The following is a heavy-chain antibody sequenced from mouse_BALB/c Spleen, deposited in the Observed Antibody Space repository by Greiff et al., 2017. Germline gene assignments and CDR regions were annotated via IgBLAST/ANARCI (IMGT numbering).Heavy chain of an antibody. CDR2: ISSGGGST. CDR1: GFAFSSYD. J-gene: IGHJ2*01. D-gene: IGHD2-3*01. V-gene: IGHV5-12-1*01. Sequence: EVKLVESGGGLVKPGGSLKLSCAASGFAFSSYDMSWVRQTPEKRLEWVAYISSGGGSTYYPDTVKGRFTISRDNAKNTLYLQMSSLKSEDTAMYYCARHPIYDGYYFDYWGQGTTLTVSS. CDR3: ARHPIYDGYYFDY.